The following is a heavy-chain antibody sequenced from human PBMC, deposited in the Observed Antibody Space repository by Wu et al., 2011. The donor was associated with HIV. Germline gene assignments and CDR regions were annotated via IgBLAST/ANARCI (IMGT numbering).Heavy chain of an antibody. V-gene: IGHV1-69-2*01. CDR2: IDPEDGDT. Sequence: VQLVQSGAEVMKPGATVKISCKISGYTFADYFVHWIQQTPGEGLEWLGLIDPEDGDTKFAGRFRGRVTITADTSTNTAYMELSGLKFEDTAVYYCARRGNNGAGPFDYWGQGTQVLVSS. CDR1: GYTFADYF. D-gene: IGHD1-26*01. J-gene: IGHJ4*02. CDR3: ARRGNNGAGPFDY.